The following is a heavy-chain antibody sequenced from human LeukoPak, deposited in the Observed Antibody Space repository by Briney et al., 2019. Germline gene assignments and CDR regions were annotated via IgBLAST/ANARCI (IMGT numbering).Heavy chain of an antibody. CDR3: AREKGRITMVRGVRVSDY. V-gene: IGHV4-34*01. J-gene: IGHJ4*02. CDR2: INHSGST. CDR1: GGSFSGYY. Sequence: PSETLSLTCAVYGGSFSGYYWSWIRQPPGKGLEWIGEINHSGSTNYNPSLKSRVTISVDTSKNQFSLKLSSVTAADTAVYYCAREKGRITMVRGVRVSDYWGQGTLVTVSS. D-gene: IGHD3-10*01.